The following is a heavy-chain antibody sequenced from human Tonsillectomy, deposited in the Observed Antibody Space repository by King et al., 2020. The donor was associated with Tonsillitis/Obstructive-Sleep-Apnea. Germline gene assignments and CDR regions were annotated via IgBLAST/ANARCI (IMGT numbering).Heavy chain of an antibody. CDR2: IYQSGST. D-gene: IGHD2/OR15-2a*01. CDR1: GGSIVTSTHY. V-gene: IGHV4-39*01. Sequence: MQLQESGPGLVKPSETLSLTCTVSGGSIVTSTHYWGWVRQSPGRGLEWIGSIYQSGSTFYSASLKSRATISVDTSKNQFSLKLISVTAADTAIYYCAARDTSFGLISESWGQGSLVVGSS. CDR3: AARDTSFGLISES. J-gene: IGHJ5*02.